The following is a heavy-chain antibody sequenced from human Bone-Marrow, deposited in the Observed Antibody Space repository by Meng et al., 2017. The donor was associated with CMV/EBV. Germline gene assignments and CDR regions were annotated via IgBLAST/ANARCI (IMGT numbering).Heavy chain of an antibody. Sequence: GESLKISCAASGFTFSDYYMTWIRQAPGKGLERVSCISNSGSNIYYADSVKGRFTISRDNAKNSLYLQMNSLRAEDTAVYYCARGVVVAAILGYWGQGTLVTVSS. CDR3: ARGVVVAAILGY. J-gene: IGHJ4*02. D-gene: IGHD2-15*01. CDR2: ISNSGSNI. V-gene: IGHV3-11*01. CDR1: GFTFSDYY.